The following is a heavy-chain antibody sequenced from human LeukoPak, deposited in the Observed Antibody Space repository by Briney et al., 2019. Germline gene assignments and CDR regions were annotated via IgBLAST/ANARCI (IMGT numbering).Heavy chain of an antibody. V-gene: IGHV4-39*01. CDR2: INYSGNA. CDR1: GGSISSSSYY. Sequence: SETLSLTCAVSGGSISSSSYYWGWVRQPPGKGLEWIGTINYSGNAYYNPSLKSRVTISVDTSKSQFSLKLSSVTAADTAVYYCARRKTGTMEDYWGQGTLVTVSS. CDR3: ARRKTGTMEDY. D-gene: IGHD1-7*01. J-gene: IGHJ4*02.